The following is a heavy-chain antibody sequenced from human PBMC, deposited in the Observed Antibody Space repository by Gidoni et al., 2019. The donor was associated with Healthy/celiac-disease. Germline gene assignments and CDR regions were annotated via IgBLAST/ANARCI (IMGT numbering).Heavy chain of an antibody. CDR2: IIPIFGTA. CDR1: GGTFSSYA. CDR3: AREPQGIDAFDI. D-gene: IGHD3-10*01. J-gene: IGHJ3*02. Sequence: QVQLVQSGAEVKKHGSSGKGSCKAAGGTFSSYAISWVRQAPGQGLEWMGGIIPIFGTANYAPKFQGRVTITADKSTSTAYMELSSLRSEDTAVYYCAREPQGIDAFDIWGQGTMVTVSS. V-gene: IGHV1-69*06.